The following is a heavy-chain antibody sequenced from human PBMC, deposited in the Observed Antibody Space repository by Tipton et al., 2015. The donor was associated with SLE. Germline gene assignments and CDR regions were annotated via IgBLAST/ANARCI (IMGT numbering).Heavy chain of an antibody. CDR1: GGSISSSSYY. CDR3: ARDDPDGESSGKPGDH. J-gene: IGHJ4*02. D-gene: IGHD3-22*01. Sequence: TLSLTCTVSGGSISSSSYYWGWIRQPPGKGLEWIGSIYYSGSTYYNPSLKSRVTIPVDTSKNQLSLKLSSVTAADTAVYYCARDDPDGESSGKPGDHWGQGTLVTVSS. V-gene: IGHV4-39*07. CDR2: IYYSGST.